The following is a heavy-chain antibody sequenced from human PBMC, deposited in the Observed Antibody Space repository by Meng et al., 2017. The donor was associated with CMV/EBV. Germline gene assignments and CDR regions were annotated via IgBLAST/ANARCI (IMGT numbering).Heavy chain of an antibody. CDR3: ARGYYYDSSGYYY. J-gene: IGHJ4*02. Sequence: VWMGWINPNSGGTNYAQKFQGRVTMTRDTSISTAYMELSRLRSDDTAVYYCARGYYYDSSGYYYWGQGTLVTVSS. CDR2: INPNSGGT. V-gene: IGHV1-2*02. D-gene: IGHD3-22*01.